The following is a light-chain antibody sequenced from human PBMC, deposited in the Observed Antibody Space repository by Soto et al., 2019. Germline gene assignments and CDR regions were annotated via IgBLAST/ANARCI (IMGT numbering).Light chain of an antibody. V-gene: IGKV3-20*01. Sequence: EIVLTQSPATLSLSPGERASLSCRASQSVSSYLLWYQQKPGQTPRLLIYDASNRATGIPDRFSGSGSGTDFTLTISRLEPEDSAVYYCQQYGSSPLTFGQGTKVDI. J-gene: IGKJ1*01. CDR2: DAS. CDR1: QSVSSY. CDR3: QQYGSSPLT.